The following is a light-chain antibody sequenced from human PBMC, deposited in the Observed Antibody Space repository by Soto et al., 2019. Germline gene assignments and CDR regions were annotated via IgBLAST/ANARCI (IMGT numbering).Light chain of an antibody. V-gene: IGLV1-40*01. CDR2: GNS. CDR1: SSNIGAGYD. CDR3: QSYDSTLSARYV. Sequence: QSVLTQPPSVSGAPGQSVTISCTGSSSNIGAGYDVHWCQQLPGTAPKLLIFGNSNRPSGVPDRFSGSKSGTSASLAITGLQAEDEGDYYCQSYDSTLSARYVFGTGTKVTVL. J-gene: IGLJ1*01.